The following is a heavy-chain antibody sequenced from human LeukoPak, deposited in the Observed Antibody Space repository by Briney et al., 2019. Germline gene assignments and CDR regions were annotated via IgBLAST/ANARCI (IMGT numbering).Heavy chain of an antibody. CDR3: ARFDFWSGYVPFDY. D-gene: IGHD3-3*01. CDR2: ISSSGSTI. Sequence: GGSLRLSCAASGFTFSDYYMSWIRQAPGKGLEWVSYISSSGSTIYYADSVKGRFTISRDNAKNSLYLQVNSLRAEDTAVYYCARFDFWSGYVPFDYWGQGTLVTVSS. V-gene: IGHV3-11*04. CDR1: GFTFSDYY. J-gene: IGHJ4*02.